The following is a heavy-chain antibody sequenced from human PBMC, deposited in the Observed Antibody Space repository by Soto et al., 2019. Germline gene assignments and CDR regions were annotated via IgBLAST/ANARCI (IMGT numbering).Heavy chain of an antibody. Sequence: QVQLVQSGPEVKTPGSSVKVSCKASGDTFRTSAISWVRQAPGKGLEWMGGTIPNFGTQKYAQKFQSRVTTTADKPTTIAYMELSSLRPGDTAVYYWASDHVELYYYSDLDVCGQGTAVTVSS. CDR3: ASDHVELYYYSDLDV. J-gene: IGHJ6*02. CDR1: GDTFRTSA. V-gene: IGHV1-69*06. CDR2: TIPNFGTQ. D-gene: IGHD1-7*01.